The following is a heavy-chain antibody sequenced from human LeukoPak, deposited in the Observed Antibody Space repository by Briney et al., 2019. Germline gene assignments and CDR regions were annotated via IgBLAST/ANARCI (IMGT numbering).Heavy chain of an antibody. Sequence: GGSLRLSCAASGFTFSSYWMSWVRQAPGKGLEWVANINQDGSEKYYVDSLKGRFTISRDNAKNSVYLQMNSLRAEDTAVYYCARDVDYANPRHDYWGQGTLVTVSS. D-gene: IGHD4/OR15-4a*01. CDR1: GFTFSSYW. V-gene: IGHV3-7*01. CDR2: INQDGSEK. CDR3: ARDVDYANPRHDY. J-gene: IGHJ4*02.